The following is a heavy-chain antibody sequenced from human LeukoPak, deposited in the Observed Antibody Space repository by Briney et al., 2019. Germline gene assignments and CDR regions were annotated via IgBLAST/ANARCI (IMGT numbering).Heavy chain of an antibody. CDR1: GFTFSSYS. J-gene: IGHJ4*02. Sequence: GGSLRLSCAASGFTFSSYSMNWVRQAPGKGLEWVAIVSNDGSSQLYADSVKGRFTISRDNSKNTLYLQMNTLRADDTAVYYCARPRIVATSYFDYWGQGTLVTVSS. CDR3: ARPRIVATSYFDY. V-gene: IGHV3-30*03. CDR2: VSNDGSSQ. D-gene: IGHD5-12*01.